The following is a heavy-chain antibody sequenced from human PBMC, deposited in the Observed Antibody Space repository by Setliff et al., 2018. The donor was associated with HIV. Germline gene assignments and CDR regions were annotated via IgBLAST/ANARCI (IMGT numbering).Heavy chain of an antibody. CDR3: AGPRGDEAFDI. Sequence: SVKVSCKASGGASSTHAMNWVRQAPGQGLEWMGQIISILEITDYAQKFQGRLTITADEPTNTIYMELSGLRSEDTAVYYCAGPRGDEAFDIWGQGTMVTV. CDR2: IISILEIT. CDR1: GGASSTHA. D-gene: IGHD3-10*01. V-gene: IGHV1-69*10. J-gene: IGHJ3*02.